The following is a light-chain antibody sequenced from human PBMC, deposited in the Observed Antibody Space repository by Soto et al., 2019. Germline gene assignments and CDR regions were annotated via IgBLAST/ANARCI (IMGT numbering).Light chain of an antibody. Sequence: EIVLTQSTATLSLSPGERATLSCRASQSVSSYLAWYQQKPGQAPRLLIYDASNRATGIPDRFSGSGSGTDFTLTISRLEPEDFAVYYCQQYVSSGTFGQGTKVAI. CDR2: DAS. J-gene: IGKJ1*01. V-gene: IGKV3-20*01. CDR1: QSVSSY. CDR3: QQYVSSGT.